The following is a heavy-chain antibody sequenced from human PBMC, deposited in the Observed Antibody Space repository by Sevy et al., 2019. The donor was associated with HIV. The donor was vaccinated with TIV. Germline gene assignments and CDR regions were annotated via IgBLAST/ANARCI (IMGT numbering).Heavy chain of an antibody. CDR3: AMATSLVTGPNNYYFDY. J-gene: IGHJ4*02. CDR1: GGSFSGYY. D-gene: IGHD5-18*01. Sequence: SETLSLTCAVYGGSFSGYYWSWIRQPPGKGLDWIGEINHSGSTNYNPSLKSRVTISLDTSKNQFSLKLSSVTAADTAVYYCAMATSLVTGPNNYYFDYWGQGTLVTVSS. CDR2: INHSGST. V-gene: IGHV4-34*01.